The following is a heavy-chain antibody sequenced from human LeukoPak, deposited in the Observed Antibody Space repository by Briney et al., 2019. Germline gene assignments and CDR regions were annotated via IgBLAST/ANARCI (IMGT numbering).Heavy chain of an antibody. CDR2: INTDDSST. V-gene: IGHV3-74*01. Sequence: GRSLRLSCAASGFTFSSYGMHWVRQAPGKGLVWVSRINTDDSSTSYADSVKGRFTISRDNAKNTLYLQMNSLRAEDSAVYYCAFTKTTYYYYGMDVWGQGTTVTVSS. D-gene: IGHD2-8*01. J-gene: IGHJ6*02. CDR3: AFTKTTYYYYGMDV. CDR1: GFTFSSYG.